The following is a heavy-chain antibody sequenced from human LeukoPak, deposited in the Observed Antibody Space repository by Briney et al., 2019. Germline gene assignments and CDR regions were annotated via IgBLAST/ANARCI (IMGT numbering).Heavy chain of an antibody. CDR2: SSPSGGST. D-gene: IGHD5-12*01. CDR3: ARDGVATNGVGFDY. J-gene: IGHJ4*02. V-gene: IGHV1-46*01. Sequence: ASVKVSCKASGYTFTSYDINWVRQAPGQGLEWMGISSPSGGSTTYAQNFQGRVTMTRDTSTSTVHMELSSLRSEDTAVYYCARDGVATNGVGFDYWGQGTLVTVSS. CDR1: GYTFTSYD.